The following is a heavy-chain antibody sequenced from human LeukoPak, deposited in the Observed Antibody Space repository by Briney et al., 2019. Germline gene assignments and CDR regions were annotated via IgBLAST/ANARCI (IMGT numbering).Heavy chain of an antibody. V-gene: IGHV3-30*04. Sequence: GGSLRLSCAASGFTFSSYALHWVRQAPGKGLEWVAVISYDGNYKYYADSVKGRFTISRDNSKNTLYLQMNSLRVEDTAVYYRAEGYCSGGSCYAGAYWGQGTLVTVSS. CDR2: ISYDGNYK. CDR3: AEGYCSGGSCYAGAY. J-gene: IGHJ4*02. D-gene: IGHD2-15*01. CDR1: GFTFSSYA.